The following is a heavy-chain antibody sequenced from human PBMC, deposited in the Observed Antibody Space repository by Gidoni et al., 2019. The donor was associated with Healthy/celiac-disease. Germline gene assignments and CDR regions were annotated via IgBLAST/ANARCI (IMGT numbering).Heavy chain of an antibody. J-gene: IGHJ4*02. CDR1: GGSFSGYY. Sequence: QVQLQQWGAGLLKPSETLSLTCAVYGGSFSGYYWSWIRQPPGKGLEWIGEINHSGSTNYNPSLKSRVTISVDTSKNQFSLKLSSVTAADTAVYYCARGHGGNSAFCHYWGQGTLVTVSS. D-gene: IGHD2-21*02. V-gene: IGHV4-34*01. CDR2: INHSGST. CDR3: ARGHGGNSAFCHY.